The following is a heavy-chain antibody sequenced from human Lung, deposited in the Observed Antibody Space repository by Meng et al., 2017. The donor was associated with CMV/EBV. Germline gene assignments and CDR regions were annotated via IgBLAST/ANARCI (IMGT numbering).Heavy chain of an antibody. CDR3: ARDSGGAPYSGMDV. Sequence: SETLSLXXTVSGGSIRSTDYYWGWIRQPPGKGLEWIGNIFYTGNAYRNPSLKSRVTISVDTSKNHFSLKMSSVTAADTGVYYCARDSGGAPYSGMDVWGLGTTVXVSS. V-gene: IGHV4-39*07. J-gene: IGHJ6*02. CDR2: IFYTGNA. CDR1: GGSIRSTDYY. D-gene: IGHD3-10*01.